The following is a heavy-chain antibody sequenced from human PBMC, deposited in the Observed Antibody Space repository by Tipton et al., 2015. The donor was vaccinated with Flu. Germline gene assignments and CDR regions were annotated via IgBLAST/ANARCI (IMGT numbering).Heavy chain of an antibody. Sequence: TLSLTCTVSGGSIRGYYWNWIRQFPGKGLEWIGFVYYTGSTNYKSSLKSRVTISTDTSTNQVSLKMNSVIAADTAVYYCARGPPGPSIRAYYFDIWDPGTLVTVSS. CDR2: VYYTGST. J-gene: IGHJ4*01. CDR3: ARGPPGPSIRAYYFDI. CDR1: GGSIRGYY. D-gene: IGHD2-21*01. V-gene: IGHV4-59*01.